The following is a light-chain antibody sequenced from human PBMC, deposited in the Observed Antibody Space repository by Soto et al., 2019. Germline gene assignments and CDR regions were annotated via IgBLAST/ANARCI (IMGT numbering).Light chain of an antibody. J-gene: IGLJ2*01. CDR3: GADDASLGVRL. V-gene: IGLV1-51*01. CDR1: SSNIGNNF. Sequence: QSVLTQPPSVSAAPGQKVTISCSGSSSNIGNNFVSWYQQVPGTAPKLLIYDNNKRPSGIPDRFSGSKSGTSATLGITGLPTGDEADYYCGADDASLGVRLFGGGTKLTVL. CDR2: DNN.